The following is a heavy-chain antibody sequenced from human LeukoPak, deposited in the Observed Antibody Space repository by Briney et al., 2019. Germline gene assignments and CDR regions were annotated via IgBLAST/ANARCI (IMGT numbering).Heavy chain of an antibody. CDR2: INPNSGGT. CDR1: GYTFTGYY. V-gene: IGHV1-2*06. CDR3: VLIRGVKKGLFDY. D-gene: IGHD3-10*01. J-gene: IGHJ4*02. Sequence: ASVKVSCKASGYTFTGYYMHWVRQAPGQGLEWMGRINPNSGGTNYAQKFQGRVTMTRDTPLNTAYMELSRLRSDDTAVYYCVLIRGVKKGLFDYWGQGTLVTVSS.